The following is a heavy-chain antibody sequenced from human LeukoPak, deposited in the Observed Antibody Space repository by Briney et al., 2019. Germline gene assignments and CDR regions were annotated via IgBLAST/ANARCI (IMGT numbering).Heavy chain of an antibody. CDR2: IYYSGST. CDR1: GGSISSYY. D-gene: IGHD3-3*01. Sequence: SETLSLTCTVSGGSISSYYWSWIRQPPGKGLEWIGYIYYSGSTNYNPSLKSRVTISVDTSKNQFSLKLSSVTAADTAVYYCARDTSPKGMDVWGQGTTVTVPS. CDR3: ARDTSPKGMDV. V-gene: IGHV4-59*01. J-gene: IGHJ6*02.